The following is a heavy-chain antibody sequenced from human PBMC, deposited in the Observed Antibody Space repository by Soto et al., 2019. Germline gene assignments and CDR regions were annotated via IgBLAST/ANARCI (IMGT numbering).Heavy chain of an antibody. J-gene: IGHJ4*02. V-gene: IGHV1-46*01. D-gene: IGHD6-13*01. CDR3: AREGRGQQLPRTFDF. CDR2: INPSGGGT. CDR1: GYTFTTYY. Sequence: QVQLMQSGAEVKKPGASVKVSCKASGYTFTTYYMHWVRQAPGQGLEWMGIINPSGGGTNYAQKYQDRLTMTRDTSTSTVYMQLSRLGSEDTAVYYCAREGRGQQLPRTFDFWGQGTLLTVSS.